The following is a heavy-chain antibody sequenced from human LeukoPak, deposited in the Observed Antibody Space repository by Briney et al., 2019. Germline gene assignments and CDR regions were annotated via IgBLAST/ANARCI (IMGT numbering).Heavy chain of an antibody. CDR3: ASRKLGNDY. CDR1: GGSISSSNCY. Sequence: SETLSLTCTVSGGSISSSNCYWGWIRQPPGKGLEWIGSIYYSGGTYYNASLKSRVTISIDTSKNQFSLKLISVTAADTAVYYCASRKLGNDYWGQGTLVTVSS. D-gene: IGHD7-27*01. CDR2: IYYSGGT. J-gene: IGHJ4*02. V-gene: IGHV4-39*07.